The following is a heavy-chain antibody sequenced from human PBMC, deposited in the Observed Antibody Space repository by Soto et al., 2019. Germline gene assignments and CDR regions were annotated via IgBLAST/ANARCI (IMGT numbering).Heavy chain of an antibody. J-gene: IGHJ6*02. Sequence: PSETLSLTCTVSGGSISSGGYYWSWIRQDPGKGLEGIGYTYYSGSTYYNPSLRSRVTISVDTTKNQFSLKLSSVTAADTAVYYCARVSSCSSTSCSHYYYYYGMDVWGQGTTVTVSS. CDR1: GGSISSGGYY. D-gene: IGHD2-2*01. CDR2: TYYSGST. CDR3: ARVSSCSSTSCSHYYYYYGMDV. V-gene: IGHV4-31*03.